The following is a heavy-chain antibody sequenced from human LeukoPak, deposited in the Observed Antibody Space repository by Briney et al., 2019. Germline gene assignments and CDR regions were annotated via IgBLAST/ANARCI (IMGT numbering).Heavy chain of an antibody. CDR3: ASGRVLEEGGFDY. Sequence: GESLKFSGKGSGYIFTSYWIGWVDRLPGKGLEGMGIIHPGHCDTRYSPSFQGQVTISADKSISTGYLQGGSLKTSDTAMYYCASGRVLEEGGFDYWGQGTLVTVSS. CDR2: IHPGHCDT. CDR1: GYIFTSYW. D-gene: IGHD3-16*01. J-gene: IGHJ4*02. V-gene: IGHV5-51*07.